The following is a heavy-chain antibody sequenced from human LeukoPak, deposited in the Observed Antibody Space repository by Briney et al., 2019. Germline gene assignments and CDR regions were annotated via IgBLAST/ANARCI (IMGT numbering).Heavy chain of an antibody. CDR1: GGTFSSYA. CDR3: ARGYLKWFGELLGNWFDP. V-gene: IGHV1-69*13. J-gene: IGHJ5*02. CDR2: IIPIFGTA. Sequence: SVRVSCKASGGTFSSYAISWVRQAPGQGLEWMGGIIPIFGTANYAQKFQGRVTITADESTSTAYMERSSLRSEDTAVYYCARGYLKWFGELLGNWFDPWGQGTLVTVSS. D-gene: IGHD3-10*01.